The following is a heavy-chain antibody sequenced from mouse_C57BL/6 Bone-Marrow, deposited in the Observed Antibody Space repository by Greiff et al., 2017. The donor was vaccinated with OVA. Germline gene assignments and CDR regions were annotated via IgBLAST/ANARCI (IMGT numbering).Heavy chain of an antibody. CDR3: ARHDFYDGFSYAMDY. J-gene: IGHJ4*01. V-gene: IGHV5-6*01. CDR1: GFTFSSYG. D-gene: IGHD2-3*01. CDR2: ISSGGSST. Sequence: EVKLVESGGDLVKPGGSLKLSCAASGFTFSSYGLSWVRQTPDKRLEWVATISSGGSSTYYPDSVKGRFTISRDNAKNTLYLQMSSLKSEDTAMYYCARHDFYDGFSYAMDYWGQGTSVTVSS.